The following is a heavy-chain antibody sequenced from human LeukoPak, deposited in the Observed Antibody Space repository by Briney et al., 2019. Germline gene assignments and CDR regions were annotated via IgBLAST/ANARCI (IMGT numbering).Heavy chain of an antibody. D-gene: IGHD3-22*01. CDR1: GFTVSTKY. CDR2: ISSGGTT. J-gene: IGHJ4*02. CDR3: ARSNYDSSGSYYTFDS. Sequence: GGSLRLSCAASGFTVSTKYMSWVRQAPGKGLEWVSVISSGGTTEYADSVKGRFTISRDNAKNSLYLQMNSLRAEDTAVYYCARSNYDSSGSYYTFDSWGQGTLVTVSS. V-gene: IGHV3-66*01.